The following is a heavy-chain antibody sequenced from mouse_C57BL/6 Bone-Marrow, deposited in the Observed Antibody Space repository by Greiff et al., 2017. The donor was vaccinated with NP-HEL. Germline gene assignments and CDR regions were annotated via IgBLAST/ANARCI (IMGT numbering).Heavy chain of an antibody. J-gene: IGHJ2*01. D-gene: IGHD1-1*01. CDR3: ARYYDGSGYFDY. CDR1: GYTFTNYW. CDR2: IDPTSGGT. Sequence: QVQLKEPGAELVKPGASVKLSCKASGYTFTNYWMHWVKRRPGRGLEWIGRIDPTSGGTKYNEKFKSKATLTVDKPSSTAYMQLSSLTSEDSAVYYCARYYDGSGYFDYWGQGTTLTGSS. V-gene: IGHV1-72*01.